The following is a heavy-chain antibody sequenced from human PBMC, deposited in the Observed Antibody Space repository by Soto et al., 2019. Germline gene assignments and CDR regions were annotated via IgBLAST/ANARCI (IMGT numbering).Heavy chain of an antibody. CDR1: GGSISSSSYY. V-gene: IGHV4-39*01. CDR3: ARLVGITIIVVVTAHFDY. Sequence: QLQLQESGPGLVKPSETLSLTCTVSGGSISSSSYYWGWIRQPPGKGLEWIGSIYYSGSTYYNPSLKSRVTISVDTSKNQFSLKLSSVTAADTAVYYCARLVGITIIVVVTAHFDYWGQGTLVTVSS. D-gene: IGHD3-22*01. CDR2: IYYSGST. J-gene: IGHJ4*02.